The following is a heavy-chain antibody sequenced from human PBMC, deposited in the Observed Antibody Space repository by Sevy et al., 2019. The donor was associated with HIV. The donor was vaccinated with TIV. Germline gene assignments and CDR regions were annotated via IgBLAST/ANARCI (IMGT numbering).Heavy chain of an antibody. D-gene: IGHD2-8*02. Sequence: GGSLRLSCAASGFTFSSYAMHWVRQAPGRGLEWVALISYDGSNKYYADSVKGRFTISRDNSKNTLYLQMNSLRAEDTAGYYCARDLVVYAMGTGLDYWGQGTLVTVSS. CDR3: ARDLVVYAMGTGLDY. CDR2: ISYDGSNK. V-gene: IGHV3-30-3*01. CDR1: GFTFSSYA. J-gene: IGHJ4*02.